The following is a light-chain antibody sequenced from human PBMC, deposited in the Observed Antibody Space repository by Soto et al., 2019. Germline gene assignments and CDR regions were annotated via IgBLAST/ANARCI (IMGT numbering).Light chain of an antibody. CDR1: QSVTSNY. CDR3: QQRSNWPLT. CDR2: GAS. J-gene: IGKJ4*01. V-gene: IGKV3D-20*02. Sequence: EIVLTQSPGTLSLSPGERATLSCGASQSVTSNYLAWYQQKPGQAPRLLIFGASIRVTGIPDRFIGSGSGTDFTLSISSLEPEDFAVYYCQQRSNWPLTFGGGTKVDIK.